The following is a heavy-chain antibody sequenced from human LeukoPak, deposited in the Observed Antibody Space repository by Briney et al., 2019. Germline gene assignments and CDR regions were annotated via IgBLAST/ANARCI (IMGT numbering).Heavy chain of an antibody. CDR3: VSAIRYYDSSGYPPHYYYYYGMDV. V-gene: IGHV5-51*01. J-gene: IGHJ6*02. CDR1: GYSFTSYW. CDR2: IYPGDSDT. Sequence: GESLKISCKGSGYSFTSYWIGWVRQMPGKGLEWMGIIYPGDSDTRYSPSFQGQVTISADKSISTAYLQWSSLKASDTAMYYCVSAIRYYDSSGYPPHYYYYYGMDVWGQGTTVTVSS. D-gene: IGHD3-22*01.